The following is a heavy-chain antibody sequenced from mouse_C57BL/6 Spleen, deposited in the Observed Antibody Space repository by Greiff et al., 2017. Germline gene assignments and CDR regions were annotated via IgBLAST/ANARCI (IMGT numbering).Heavy chain of an antibody. D-gene: IGHD2-1*01. CDR1: GYTFTEYT. V-gene: IGHV1-62-2*01. CDR3: ARHERGNYAFDY. CDR2: FYPGSGSL. J-gene: IGHJ2*01. Sequence: QVQLQQSGAELVKPGASVKLSCKASGYTFTEYTIHWVKQRSGQGLEWIGWFYPGSGSLKYNEKFKDQATLTVDKSSSTGYMELSRLTSEVSAVYFCARHERGNYAFDYWGQGTTLTVSS.